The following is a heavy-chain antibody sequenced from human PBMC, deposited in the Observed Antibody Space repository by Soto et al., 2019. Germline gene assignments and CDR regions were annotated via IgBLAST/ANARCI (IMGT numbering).Heavy chain of an antibody. V-gene: IGHV3-33*01. D-gene: IGHD2-8*01. J-gene: IGHJ4*02. CDR3: ARGGPPYCPTGVCPTRGFDYFDS. CDR1: GFRFSDHA. Sequence: GGSLRLSCAASGFRFSDHAMHWVRQAPGKGLECVADIWNDGSNKYYPDSVKGRFTISRDNSKNTLYLQMNSLRVEDAGVYYCARGGPPYCPTGVCPTRGFDYFDSWGQGTLVTVSS. CDR2: IWNDGSNK.